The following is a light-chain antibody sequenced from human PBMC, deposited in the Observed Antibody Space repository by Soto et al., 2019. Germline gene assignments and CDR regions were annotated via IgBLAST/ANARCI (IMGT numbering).Light chain of an antibody. Sequence: DIQMTQSPSSLSASVGDRVTIACRASQGISNFLAWYQQKPGKAPKLLIYAASTLQSGVPSRFTGSGSGTDFTLNISSLQPEDLAVYYCQKYNSVPQTFGQGTKVEIK. CDR2: AAS. CDR1: QGISNF. J-gene: IGKJ1*01. CDR3: QKYNSVPQT. V-gene: IGKV1-27*01.